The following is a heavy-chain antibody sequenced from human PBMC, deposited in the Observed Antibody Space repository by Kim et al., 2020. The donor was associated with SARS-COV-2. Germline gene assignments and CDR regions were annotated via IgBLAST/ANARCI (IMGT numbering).Heavy chain of an antibody. J-gene: IGHJ5*02. CDR2: MNPNSGNT. Sequence: ASVKVSCKASGYTFTSYDINWVRQATGQGLEWMGWMNPNSGNTGYAQKFQGRVTMTRNTSISTAYMELSSLRSEDTAVYYCARGVSSIAVAGTRFDPWGQGTLVTISS. V-gene: IGHV1-8*01. CDR1: GYTFTSYD. CDR3: ARGVSSIAVAGTRFDP. D-gene: IGHD6-19*01.